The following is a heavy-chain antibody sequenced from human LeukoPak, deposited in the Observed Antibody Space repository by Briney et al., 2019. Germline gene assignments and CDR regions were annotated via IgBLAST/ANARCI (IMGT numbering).Heavy chain of an antibody. D-gene: IGHD3-10*01. CDR3: ARDRVPPASGVFTYYMDV. CDR1: GFTFSSNA. V-gene: IGHV3-30*01. CDR2: ISYDGSKK. J-gene: IGHJ6*03. Sequence: PGGSLRLPCAASGFTFSSNAIHWVRQAPGKGLEWVAVISYDGSKKFYADSVKGRFTISRDNSKNTLYLQMNSLRAEDTAVYSCARDRVPPASGVFTYYMDVWGKGTTVIVSS.